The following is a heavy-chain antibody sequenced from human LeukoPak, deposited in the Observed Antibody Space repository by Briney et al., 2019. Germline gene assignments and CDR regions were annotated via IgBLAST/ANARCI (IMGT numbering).Heavy chain of an antibody. D-gene: IGHD3-3*01. J-gene: IGHJ4*02. Sequence: GGSLRLSCEASGVTFNTCAMSWVRQAPGRGRERVSPISESGGGTYYADSVKGRFTISRYNSKNTLSLQMNSLRVDDTALYYCAKGVVGVNRAFDYWGQGTLVTVSS. CDR3: AKGVVGVNRAFDY. CDR2: ISESGGGT. CDR1: GVTFNTCA. V-gene: IGHV3-23*01.